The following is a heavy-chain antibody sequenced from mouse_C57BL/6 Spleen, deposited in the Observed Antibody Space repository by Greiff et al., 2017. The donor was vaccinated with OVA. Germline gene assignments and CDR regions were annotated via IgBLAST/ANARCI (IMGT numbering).Heavy chain of an antibody. Sequence: EVHLVESGGGLVKPGGSLKLSCAASGFTFSSYTMSWVRQTPEKRLEWVATISGGGGNTYYPDSVKGRFTISRDNAKNTLYLQMSSLRSEDTALYYCARHGGLSNYFDYWGQGTTLTVSS. J-gene: IGHJ2*01. CDR2: ISGGGGNT. CDR3: ARHGGLSNYFDY. D-gene: IGHD2-2*01. CDR1: GFTFSSYT. V-gene: IGHV5-9*01.